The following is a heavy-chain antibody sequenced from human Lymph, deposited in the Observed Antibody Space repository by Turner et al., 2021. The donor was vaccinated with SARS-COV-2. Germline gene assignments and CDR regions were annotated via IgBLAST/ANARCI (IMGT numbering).Heavy chain of an antibody. CDR2: IIPMLNIA. J-gene: IGHJ4*02. D-gene: IGHD1-20*01. V-gene: IGHV1-69*10. CDR3: ARDVTGPLGY. Sequence: QVQLVQSGAAVKKPGLSVTVSCRASGGTVSSYALRWVRQAPGQGLEWRGGIIPMLNIANDAQKVQGRVTITAEKSTSTADMELSSLRAEDTAVYYCARDVTGPLGYWGQGTLVTVSS. CDR1: GGTVSSYA.